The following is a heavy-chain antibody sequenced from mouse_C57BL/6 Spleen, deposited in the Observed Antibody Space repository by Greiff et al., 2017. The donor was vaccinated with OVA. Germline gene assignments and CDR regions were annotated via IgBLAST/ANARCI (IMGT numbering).Heavy chain of an antibody. CDR2: IYWDDDK. Sequence: QVTLKVSGPGLLQSSQTLSLTCSFSGFSLSTSGMGVSWIRQPSGKGLEWLAHIYWDDDKRYNPSLKSRLTISKDTSRNQVFLKITSVDTADTATYYCARSSTTVVFDYWGQGTTLTVSS. CDR3: ARSSTTVVFDY. J-gene: IGHJ2*01. V-gene: IGHV8-12*01. D-gene: IGHD1-1*01. CDR1: GFSLSTSGMG.